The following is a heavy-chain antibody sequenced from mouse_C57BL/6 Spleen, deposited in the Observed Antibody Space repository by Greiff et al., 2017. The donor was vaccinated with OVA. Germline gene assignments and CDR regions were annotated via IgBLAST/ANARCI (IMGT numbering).Heavy chain of an antibody. D-gene: IGHD2-5*01. CDR1: GFTFSSYG. V-gene: IGHV5-6*01. CDR2: ISSGGSYT. Sequence: EVQLVESGGDLVKPGGSLKLSCAASGFTFSSYGMSWVRQTPDKRLEWVATISSGGSYTYYPDSVKGRFTISRDNAKNTLYLQMSSLKSEDTAMYYCARQDYYSNYMAWFAYWGQGTLVTVSA. CDR3: ARQDYYSNYMAWFAY. J-gene: IGHJ3*01.